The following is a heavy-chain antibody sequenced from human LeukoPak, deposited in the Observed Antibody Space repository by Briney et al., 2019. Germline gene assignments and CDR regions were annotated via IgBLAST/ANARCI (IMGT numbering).Heavy chain of an antibody. J-gene: IGHJ3*02. CDR2: IKQDGSEK. V-gene: IGHV3-7*01. CDR1: GFTFSSYW. D-gene: IGHD7-27*01. CDR3: ARVEGTNWGSSAFDI. Sequence: GGFLRLSCAASGFTFSSYWMSWVRQAPGKGLEWVANIKQDGSEKYYVDSVKGRFTISRDNAKNSLYLQMNSLRAEDTAVYYCARVEGTNWGSSAFDIWGQGTMVTVSS.